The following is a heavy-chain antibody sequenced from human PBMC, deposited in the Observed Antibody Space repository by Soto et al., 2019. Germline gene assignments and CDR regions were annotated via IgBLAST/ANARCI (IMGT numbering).Heavy chain of an antibody. CDR2: IYHSGRT. D-gene: IGHD3-16*02. Sequence: QVQLQESGPGLVKPSATLSLTCSISGGSISDYQWNWIRQPPGKGLEWSGYIYHSGRTNYNPSLNRLVTISLVTAAKQFSLRLRSATAADTAVYYCARMRGLGEISPYFDYWGQGALVTVSS. CDR1: GGSISDYQ. J-gene: IGHJ4*02. CDR3: ARMRGLGEISPYFDY. V-gene: IGHV4-59*01.